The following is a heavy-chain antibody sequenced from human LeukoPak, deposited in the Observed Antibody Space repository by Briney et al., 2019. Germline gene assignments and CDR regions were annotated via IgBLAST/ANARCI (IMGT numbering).Heavy chain of an antibody. CDR2: ISTSSTYI. J-gene: IGHJ4*02. D-gene: IGHD1-20*01. CDR1: GFTFSSYS. Sequence: GGSLRLSCAASGFTFSSYSMNWVRQAPGKGLEWVSSISTSSTYIYYADSVRGRFTISRDNAKNSLYLQMNSLRAEDTAVYYCARDPPFIIGTTFFDYWGQGTLVTVSS. CDR3: ARDPPFIIGTTFFDY. V-gene: IGHV3-21*01.